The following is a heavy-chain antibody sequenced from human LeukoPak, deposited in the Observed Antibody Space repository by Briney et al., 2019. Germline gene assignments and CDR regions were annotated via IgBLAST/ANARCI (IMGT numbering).Heavy chain of an antibody. CDR3: AKDSEGGTYYFDY. D-gene: IGHD1-1*01. Sequence: GSLRLSCAASGFTFDDYAMHWVRQAPGKGLEWVSLISWDGGSTYYADSVKGRFTISRDNSKNSLYLQMNSLRAEDTALYYCAKDSEGGTYYFDYWGQGTLVTVSS. CDR1: GFTFDDYA. V-gene: IGHV3-43D*04. CDR2: ISWDGGST. J-gene: IGHJ4*02.